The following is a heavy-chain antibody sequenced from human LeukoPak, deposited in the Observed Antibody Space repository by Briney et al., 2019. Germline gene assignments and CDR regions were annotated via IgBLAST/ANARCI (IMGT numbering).Heavy chain of an antibody. CDR2: IYYSGST. V-gene: IGHV4-39*07. CDR1: GGSISSSSYY. J-gene: IGHJ2*01. Sequence: SEALSLTCTVSGGSISSSSYYWGWIRQPPGKGLEWIGSIYYSGSTYYNPSLKSRVTISVDTSKNQFSLKLSSVTAADTAVYYCARWGYDTAMVFFGRVTGWYFDLWGRGTLVTVSS. D-gene: IGHD5-18*01. CDR3: ARWGYDTAMVFFGRVTGWYFDL.